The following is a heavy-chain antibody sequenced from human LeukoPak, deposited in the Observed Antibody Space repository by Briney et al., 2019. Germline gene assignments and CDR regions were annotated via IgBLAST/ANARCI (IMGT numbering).Heavy chain of an antibody. D-gene: IGHD3-3*01. CDR1: GYTFTSYY. V-gene: IGHV1-46*01. Sequence: ASVKVSCKASGYTFTSYYMHWVRQAPGQGLEWMGIINPSGGSTSYAQKFQGRVTMTRDTSTSTVYMELSSLRSEDTAVYYCATEQGYYDFWSGYLGDYFDYWGQGTLVTVSS. CDR2: INPSGGST. CDR3: ATEQGYYDFWSGYLGDYFDY. J-gene: IGHJ4*02.